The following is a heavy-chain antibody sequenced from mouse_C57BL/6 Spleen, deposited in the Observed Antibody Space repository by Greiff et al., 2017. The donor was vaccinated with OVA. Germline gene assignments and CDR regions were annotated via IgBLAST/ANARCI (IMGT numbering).Heavy chain of an antibody. CDR1: GYAFSSSW. V-gene: IGHV1-82*01. Sequence: VQLQQSGPELVKPGASVKISCKASGYAFSSSWMNWVKQRPGKGLEWIGRISPGDGDTNYNGKFKGKATLTADKSSSTAYMQLSSLTSEDSAVYFCARGGYAMDYWGQGTSVTVSS. CDR2: ISPGDGDT. J-gene: IGHJ4*01. CDR3: ARGGYAMDY.